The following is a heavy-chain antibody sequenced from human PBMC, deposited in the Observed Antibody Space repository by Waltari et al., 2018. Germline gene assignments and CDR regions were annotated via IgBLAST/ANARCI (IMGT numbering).Heavy chain of an antibody. D-gene: IGHD2-15*01. V-gene: IGHV3-23*01. CDR1: GFTFSQYA. Sequence: EVQVLESGGDLVQPGGSLRLSCAASGFTFSQYAMNWIRQAPGKGLGWVASIGGSGRETYYPDAVRGRFTISRDNSRDMVFLQMSSLRAEDTAIYYCVRPRAVVGPHGFDIWGQGTMVTVSS. J-gene: IGHJ3*02. CDR2: IGGSGRET. CDR3: VRPRAVVGPHGFDI.